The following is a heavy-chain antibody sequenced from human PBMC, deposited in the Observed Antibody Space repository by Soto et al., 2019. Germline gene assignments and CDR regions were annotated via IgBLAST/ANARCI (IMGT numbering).Heavy chain of an antibody. J-gene: IGHJ3*02. CDR2: INRSGST. CDR1: DGSFRGYQ. Sequence: QVQLQQWGAGLLRPSETLSLTCAVSDGSFRGYQWSWIRQSPGKGLEWIGEINRSGSTNYNPSLKSRVTISVDTSKNQCSLKVTSVTDADTAVYYCARRPDGFDIWVQVTMVTVSS. D-gene: IGHD6-6*01. CDR3: ARRPDGFDI. V-gene: IGHV4-34*01.